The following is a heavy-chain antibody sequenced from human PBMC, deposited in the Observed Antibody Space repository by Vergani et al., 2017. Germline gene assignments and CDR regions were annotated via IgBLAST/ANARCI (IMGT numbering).Heavy chain of an antibody. V-gene: IGHV5-51*01. CDR1: GYSFTSYW. J-gene: IGHJ3*02. CDR2: IYPGDSDT. Sequence: EVQLVQSGAEVKKPGESLKISCKGSGYSFTSYWIGWVRQMPGKGLEWMGIIYPGDSDTRYSPSFQGQVTISADKSISTAYLQWSSLKASDTAMYYCARGEPPKTSRVVRGVSNAFDIWGQGTMVTVSS. CDR3: ARGEPPKTSRVVRGVSNAFDI. D-gene: IGHD3-10*01.